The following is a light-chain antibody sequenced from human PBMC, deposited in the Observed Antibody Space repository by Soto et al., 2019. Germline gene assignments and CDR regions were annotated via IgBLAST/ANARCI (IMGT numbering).Light chain of an antibody. CDR1: QDISSD. J-gene: IGKJ5*01. Sequence: DIQMTQSASSLSASVGDRVTITFRSSQDISSDLAWFQQKPGKAPRRLIYAVSSLQSGVPSRFSGSGSGTDFTLTISSLEPEDFAVYYCQQRSNWPPDPFGQGTRLEI. CDR2: AVS. V-gene: IGKV1-17*01. CDR3: QQRSNWPPDP.